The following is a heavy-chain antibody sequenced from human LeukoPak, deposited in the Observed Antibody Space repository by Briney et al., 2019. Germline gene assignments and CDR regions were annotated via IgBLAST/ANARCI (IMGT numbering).Heavy chain of an antibody. Sequence: GGSLRLSCAASGFAFNTYTMNWFRQAPGKGLEWISYIDTSSDIIYYADSVMGRFTISRDNAKNSLYLQMNSLRGDDAAVYYCARDFADYGDFDSWGQGTLITVSS. CDR3: ARDFADYGDFDS. J-gene: IGHJ4*02. CDR1: GFAFNTYT. D-gene: IGHD4-17*01. CDR2: IDTSSDII. V-gene: IGHV3-48*01.